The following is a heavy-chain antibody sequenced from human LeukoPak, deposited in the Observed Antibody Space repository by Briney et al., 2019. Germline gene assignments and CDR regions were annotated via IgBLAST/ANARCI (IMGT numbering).Heavy chain of an antibody. V-gene: IGHV3-23*01. CDR3: AKGPELEGLLGETNFDY. D-gene: IGHD1-1*01. Sequence: GGSLRLSCAASGFTFSSYAMSWVRQAPGKGLEWVSAISGSGGSTYYADSVKGRFTISRDNSKNTLYLQMNSLRAEDTAVYYCAKGPELEGLLGETNFDYWGQGTLVTVSS. CDR2: ISGSGGST. CDR1: GFTFSSYA. J-gene: IGHJ4*02.